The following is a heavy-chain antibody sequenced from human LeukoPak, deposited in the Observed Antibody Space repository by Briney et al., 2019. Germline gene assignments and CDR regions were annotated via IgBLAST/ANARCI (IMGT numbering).Heavy chain of an antibody. D-gene: IGHD6-13*01. Sequence: GESLRLSCAASGFTFSSYNMNWVRQTPGKGLEWVSSISSSSSCIYYADSVEGRFTISRDNAKNSLYLQMNSLRAEDTAVYYCARDVLIAADGVIRLDAFDIWGQGTVVTVSS. CDR1: GFTFSSYN. CDR3: ARDVLIAADGVIRLDAFDI. CDR2: ISSSSSCI. J-gene: IGHJ3*02. V-gene: IGHV3-21*01.